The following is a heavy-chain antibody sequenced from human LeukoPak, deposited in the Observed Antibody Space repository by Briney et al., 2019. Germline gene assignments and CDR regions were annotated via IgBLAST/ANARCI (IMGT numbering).Heavy chain of an antibody. D-gene: IGHD1-26*01. V-gene: IGHV3-30*04. CDR3: ARGAVFDY. CDR1: GFTFSSYA. J-gene: IGHJ4*02. CDR2: ISYDESNK. Sequence: GGSLRLSCAASGFTFSSYAMHWVRQAPGKGLEWVAVISYDESNKYYADSVKGRFTISRDNSKNTLYLQMNSLRAEGTAVYYCARGAVFDYWGQGTLVTVSS.